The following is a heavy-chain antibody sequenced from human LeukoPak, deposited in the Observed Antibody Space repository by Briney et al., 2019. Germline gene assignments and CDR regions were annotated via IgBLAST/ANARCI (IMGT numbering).Heavy chain of an antibody. CDR3: ARMYYHDSSDYYWAPDY. CDR1: GFTFSSYW. V-gene: IGHV3-74*01. D-gene: IGHD3-22*01. J-gene: IGHJ4*02. CDR2: LNSDGSSA. Sequence: GGSLRLSCAVSGFTFSSYWMHWVRQAPGKGLVWVSRLNSDGSSASYADSVKGRFTISRDNAKNTLYLQMNSLRAEDTAVYYCARMYYHDSSDYYWAPDYWGQGALVTVSS.